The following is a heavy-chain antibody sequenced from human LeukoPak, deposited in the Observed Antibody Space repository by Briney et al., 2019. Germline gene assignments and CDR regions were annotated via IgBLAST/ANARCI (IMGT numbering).Heavy chain of an antibody. J-gene: IGHJ4*02. D-gene: IGHD3-10*01. CDR3: AKGMAPYGSGSLFDY. CDR2: RSYDGSNK. Sequence: GGSLRLSCAASGFTFSSYGMHWVRQASGKGLEWVAARSYDGSNKYYADSVKGRFTISRDNSKNTLYLQMNSLRAEDTAVYYCAKGMAPYGSGSLFDYWGQGTLVTVPS. V-gene: IGHV3-30*18. CDR1: GFTFSSYG.